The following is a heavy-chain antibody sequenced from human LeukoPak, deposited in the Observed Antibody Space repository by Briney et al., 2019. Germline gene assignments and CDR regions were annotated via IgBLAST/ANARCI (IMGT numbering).Heavy chain of an antibody. Sequence: GSSVKVSCKASGGTFSSYAISWVRQAPGQGLEWMGGIIPIFGTANYAQKFQGRVTITADESTSTAYMELSSLRSEDTAVYYCARDSHYDILTGYPRYYFDYWAREPWSPSPQ. D-gene: IGHD3-9*01. CDR2: IIPIFGTA. CDR3: ARDSHYDILTGYPRYYFDY. J-gene: IGHJ4*02. V-gene: IGHV1-69*01. CDR1: GGTFSSYA.